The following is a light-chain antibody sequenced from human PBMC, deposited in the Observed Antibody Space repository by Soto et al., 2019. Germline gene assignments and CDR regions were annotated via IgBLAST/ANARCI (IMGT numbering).Light chain of an antibody. CDR2: QDT. CDR3: QAWDSNTVV. Sequence: SYELTQPPSVSVSPGQTATITCSGNKLGTKSISWYQQKSGQSPVLIIYQDTRRPPGVPLRISASNSGSTATTVTLTISGAQPMDEADYYCQAWDSNTVVFGTGTKVTVL. CDR1: KLGTKS. V-gene: IGLV3-1*01. J-gene: IGLJ1*01.